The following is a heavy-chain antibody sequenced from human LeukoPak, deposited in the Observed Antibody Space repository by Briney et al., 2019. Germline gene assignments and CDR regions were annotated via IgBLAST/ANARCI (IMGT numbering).Heavy chain of an antibody. CDR1: GFTFSSYE. CDR2: ISNSGTAI. D-gene: IGHD5-18*01. V-gene: IGHV3-48*03. Sequence: PGGSLRHSCAASGFTFSSYEMNWVRQAPGKGLEWVSYISNSGTAIYYADSVKGRFTISRDNAKSSLYLQMNSLRAEDTAVYYCARAGYSMDTEYFQHWGQGTLVTVSS. CDR3: ARAGYSMDTEYFQH. J-gene: IGHJ1*01.